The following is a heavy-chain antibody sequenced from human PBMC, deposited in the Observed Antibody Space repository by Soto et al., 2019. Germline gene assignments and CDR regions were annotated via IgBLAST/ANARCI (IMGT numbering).Heavy chain of an antibody. CDR3: ASSRYYYDSSGYSPLGY. V-gene: IGHV3-53*01. J-gene: IGHJ4*02. D-gene: IGHD3-22*01. CDR1: GFTVSSNY. CDR2: IYSGGST. Sequence: PGGSLRLSCAASGFTVSSNYMSWVRQAPGKGLEWVSVIYSGGSTYYADSVKGRFTISRDNSKNTLYLQMNSLRAEDTAVYYCASSRYYYDSSGYSPLGYWGQGTLVTVSS.